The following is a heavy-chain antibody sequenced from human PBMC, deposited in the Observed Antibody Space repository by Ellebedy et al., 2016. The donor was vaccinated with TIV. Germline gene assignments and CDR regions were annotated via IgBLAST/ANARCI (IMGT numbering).Heavy chain of an antibody. V-gene: IGHV4-59*01. CDR3: AREARIAVAGTAGFDY. CDR1: GASITSYY. D-gene: IGHD6-19*01. J-gene: IGHJ4*02. Sequence: MPSETLSLTCTVSGASITSYYWNWIRQPPGKGLEWNAYIFYSGHTNYNPSLKSRVTISLDTSKNQFSLKLNSVTAADTAVYYCAREARIAVAGTAGFDYWGQGTLVTVSS. CDR2: IFYSGHT.